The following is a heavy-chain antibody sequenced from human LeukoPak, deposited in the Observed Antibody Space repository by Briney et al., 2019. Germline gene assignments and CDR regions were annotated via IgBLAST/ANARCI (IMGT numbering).Heavy chain of an antibody. J-gene: IGHJ4*02. CDR3: AGHQTAYYYDSSGYLY. CDR1: GGTFSSYA. CDR2: IIPIFGTA. V-gene: IGHV1-69*13. Sequence: EASVKVSCKASGGTFSSYAIGWVRQAPGQGLEWMGGIIPIFGTANYAQKFQGRVTITADESTSTAYMELSSLRSEDTAVYYCAGHQTAYYYDSSGYLYWGQGTLVTVSS. D-gene: IGHD3-22*01.